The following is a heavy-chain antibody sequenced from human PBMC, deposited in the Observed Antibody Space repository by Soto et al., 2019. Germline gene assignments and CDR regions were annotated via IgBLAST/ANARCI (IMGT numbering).Heavy chain of an antibody. D-gene: IGHD2-8*02. V-gene: IGHV4-39*01. CDR3: ERQYGWDAFDI. J-gene: IGHJ3*02. Sequence: QLQLQESGPGLVKPSETLSLTCTVSGGSISSSSYYWGWIRQPPGKGLEWIGSIYHSGSTYYKPSLKSRVTTSVDTSKNQFPLKLSSVTAADTAVYSCERQYGWDAFDIWGQGTMVTVSS. CDR1: GGSISSSSYY. CDR2: IYHSGST.